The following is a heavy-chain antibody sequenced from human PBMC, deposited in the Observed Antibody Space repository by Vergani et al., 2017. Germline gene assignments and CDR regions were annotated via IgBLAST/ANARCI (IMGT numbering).Heavy chain of an antibody. J-gene: IGHJ4*02. CDR1: GGSISSSSYY. CDR2: IYYSGST. Sequence: QLQLQESGPGLVKPSETLSLTCTVSGGSISSSSYYWGWIRQPPGKGLEWIGSIYYSGSTYYNPSLQSRVTISVDTSKNQFSLKLSSVTAADTAVYYCARGHSSGWYALYYFDYWGQGTLVTVSS. V-gene: IGHV4-39*07. D-gene: IGHD6-19*01. CDR3: ARGHSSGWYALYYFDY.